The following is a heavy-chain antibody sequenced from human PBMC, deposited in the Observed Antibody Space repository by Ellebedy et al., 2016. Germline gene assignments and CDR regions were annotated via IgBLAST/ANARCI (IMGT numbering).Heavy chain of an antibody. V-gene: IGHV3-30*03. J-gene: IGHJ4*02. CDR1: GFTFSNFG. CDR3: ARDSAELLRLSCNDY. Sequence: GESLKISXAASGFTFSNFGMHWVRQAPDKGLHWVAIISYDGSNKYYADSVSGRFTISRDNAENSLYLEMNSLRVEDTALYYCARDSAELLRLSCNDYWGQGTLVTVSS. D-gene: IGHD1-7*01. CDR2: ISYDGSNK.